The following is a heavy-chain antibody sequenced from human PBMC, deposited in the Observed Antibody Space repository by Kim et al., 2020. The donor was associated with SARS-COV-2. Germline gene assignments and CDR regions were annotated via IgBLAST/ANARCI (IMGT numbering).Heavy chain of an antibody. CDR3: ARETPPYYYDSSGYYYYMDV. V-gene: IGHV3-48*03. Sequence: GGSLRLSCAASGFTFSSYEMNWVRQAPGKGLEWVSYISSGGGTIYYADSVKGRFTISRDNAKTSLYLQMNSLRAEDTAVYYCARETPPYYYDSSGYYYYMDVWGKGTTVTVSS. J-gene: IGHJ6*03. CDR1: GFTFSSYE. CDR2: ISSGGGTI. D-gene: IGHD3-22*01.